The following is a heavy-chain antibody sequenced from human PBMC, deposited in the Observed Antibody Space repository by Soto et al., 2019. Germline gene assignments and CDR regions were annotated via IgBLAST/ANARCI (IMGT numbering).Heavy chain of an antibody. D-gene: IGHD6-13*01. CDR2: ISYDGSNK. Sequence: GVSLRLSCAASGFTFSSYAMHWVRQAPGKGLEWVAVISYDGSNKYYADSVKGRFTISRDNSKNTLYLQMNSLRAEDTAVYYCARDHKQLVPYSFDYWGQGTLVTVSS. CDR1: GFTFSSYA. V-gene: IGHV3-30-3*01. CDR3: ARDHKQLVPYSFDY. J-gene: IGHJ4*02.